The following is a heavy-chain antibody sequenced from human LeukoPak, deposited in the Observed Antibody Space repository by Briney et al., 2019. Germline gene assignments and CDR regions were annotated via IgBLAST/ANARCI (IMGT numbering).Heavy chain of an antibody. CDR2: ISGSGGST. Sequence: PGGSLRLSRAASGFTFSSYAMSWVRQAPGKGLEWVSAISGSGGSTYYADSVKGRFTISRDNSKNTLYLQMNSLRAEDTAVYYCAKVARWIQLWLLYDAFDYWGQGTLVTVSS. CDR3: AKVARWIQLWLLYDAFDY. J-gene: IGHJ4*02. CDR1: GFTFSSYA. D-gene: IGHD5-18*01. V-gene: IGHV3-23*01.